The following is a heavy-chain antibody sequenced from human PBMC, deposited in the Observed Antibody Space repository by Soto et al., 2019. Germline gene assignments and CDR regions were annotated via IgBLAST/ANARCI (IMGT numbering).Heavy chain of an antibody. D-gene: IGHD3-3*01. CDR2: IYYSGST. CDR1: GGSISRDY. Sequence: LSLTCTVSGGSISRDYWSWIRQPPGKGLEWIGYIYYSGSTNCIPSLKSRVTISVDTSQNQFSLKLCSVTAADTAVYYCARASFFEVVIVWGQGTKVTVS. V-gene: IGHV4-59*01. CDR3: ARASFFEVVIV. J-gene: IGHJ6*02.